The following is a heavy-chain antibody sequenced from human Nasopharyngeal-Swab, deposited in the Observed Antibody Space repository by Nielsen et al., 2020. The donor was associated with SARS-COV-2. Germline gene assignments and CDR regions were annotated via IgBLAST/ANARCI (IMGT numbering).Heavy chain of an antibody. CDR3: ARGFPGAAAGTDY. D-gene: IGHD6-13*01. CDR2: INHSGST. Sequence: WIRQPPGKGLEWIGEINHSGSTNYNLSLKSRVTISVDTSKNQFSLKLSSVTAADTAVYYCARGFPGAAAGTDYWGQGTLVTVSS. V-gene: IGHV4-34*01. J-gene: IGHJ4*02.